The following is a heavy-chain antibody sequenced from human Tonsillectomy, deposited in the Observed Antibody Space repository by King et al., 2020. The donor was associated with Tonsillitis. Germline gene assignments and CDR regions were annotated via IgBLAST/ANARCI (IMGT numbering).Heavy chain of an antibody. CDR2: IRSKANSYAT. V-gene: IGHV3-73*02. CDR3: TSSMITFGELSYGMDV. CDR1: GFTFSGSA. J-gene: IGHJ6*02. Sequence: VQLVESGGGLVQPGGSLKLSCAASGFTFSGSAMHWVRQASGKGLEWVGRIRSKANSYATAYAASVKGRFTISRDDSKNTAYLQMNSLKTEDTAVYYCTSSMITFGELSYGMDVWGQGTTVTVSS. D-gene: IGHD3-16*01.